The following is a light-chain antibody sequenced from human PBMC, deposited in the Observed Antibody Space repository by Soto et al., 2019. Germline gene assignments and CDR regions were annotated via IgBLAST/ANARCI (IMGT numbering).Light chain of an antibody. Sequence: QSVLTQPPSVSAAPGQKVTISCSGSSSNIGNQYVSWYQQLPQTAPKLLIYDNYKRPSGIPDRFSGSKSGTSATLGIAGLPTGDEADYYCASWDGSLIAFVFGGGTKLTVL. CDR1: SSNIGNQY. CDR3: ASWDGSLIAFV. CDR2: DNY. V-gene: IGLV1-51*01. J-gene: IGLJ2*01.